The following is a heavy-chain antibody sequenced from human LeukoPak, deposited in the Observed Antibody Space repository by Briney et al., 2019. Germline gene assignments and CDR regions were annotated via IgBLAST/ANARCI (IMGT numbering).Heavy chain of an antibody. CDR3: ARDRPHYHGAFDI. Sequence: GGSLRLSCAASGFRFSTYWMSWVRQAPGKGLEWVANIKQDGSEKYYVDSVKGRFTISRDNSKNTLYLQMNSLRAEDTAVYYCARDRPHYHGAFDIWGQGTMVTVSS. D-gene: IGHD1-26*01. J-gene: IGHJ3*02. V-gene: IGHV3-7*03. CDR1: GFRFSTYW. CDR2: IKQDGSEK.